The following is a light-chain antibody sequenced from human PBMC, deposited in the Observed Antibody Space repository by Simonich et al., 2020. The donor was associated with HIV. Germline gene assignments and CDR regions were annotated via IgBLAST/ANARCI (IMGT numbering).Light chain of an antibody. CDR3: QQYYSTPMYT. V-gene: IGKV3-20*01. Sequence: EIVLTQSPGTLSLSPGERATLSCRASQSVRNNSLTWYQQKPGQPPRLVIYGASSRATGIPDRFSGSGSGTDFTLTISSLQAEDVAVYYCQQYYSTPMYTFGQRTKLEIK. CDR2: GAS. J-gene: IGKJ2*01. CDR1: QSVRNNS.